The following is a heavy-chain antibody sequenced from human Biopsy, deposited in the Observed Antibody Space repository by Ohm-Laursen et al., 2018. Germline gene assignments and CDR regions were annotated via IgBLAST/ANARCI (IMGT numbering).Heavy chain of an antibody. D-gene: IGHD4-11*01. J-gene: IGHJ6*02. CDR1: GGSISSYY. Sequence: PSDTLSLTCTVSGGSISSYYWNWIRQPPGKGLEWIGYIYYSVMTNYNPSLQSRVSISVDTSRNQVSLTLSSVTAADTAVYYCARDSGILNYGNFKYYHYYGMDVWGQGTKVTVSS. CDR3: ARDSGILNYGNFKYYHYYGMDV. CDR2: IYYSVMT. V-gene: IGHV4-59*01.